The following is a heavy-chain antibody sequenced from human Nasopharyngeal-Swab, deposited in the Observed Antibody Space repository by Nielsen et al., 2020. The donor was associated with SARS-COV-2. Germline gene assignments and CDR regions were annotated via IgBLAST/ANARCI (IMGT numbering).Heavy chain of an antibody. J-gene: IGHJ3*02. Sequence: WIRQHPGMGLEWIGSLYHSGSTYYNPSLKSRVTISVDTSKNQFSLKLSSVTAADTAVYYCARPGVWFGELKNDAFDIWGQGTMVTVSS. D-gene: IGHD3-10*01. CDR3: ARPGVWFGELKNDAFDI. V-gene: IGHV4-38-2*01. CDR2: LYHSGST.